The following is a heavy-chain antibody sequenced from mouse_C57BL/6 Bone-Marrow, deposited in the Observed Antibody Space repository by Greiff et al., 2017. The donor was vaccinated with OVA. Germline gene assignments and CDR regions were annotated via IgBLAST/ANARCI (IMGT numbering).Heavy chain of an antibody. CDR2: ISNGGGST. D-gene: IGHD2-2*01. V-gene: IGHV5-12*01. J-gene: IGHJ1*03. Sequence: EVKVVESGGGLVQPGGSLKLSCAASGFTFSDYYMYWVRQTPEKRLEWVAYISNGGGSTYYPATVKGRFTISRDNAKNTLYLQMSRLKSEDTAMYYCARRGYYWYFDVWGTGTTVTVSS. CDR3: ARRGYYWYFDV. CDR1: GFTFSDYY.